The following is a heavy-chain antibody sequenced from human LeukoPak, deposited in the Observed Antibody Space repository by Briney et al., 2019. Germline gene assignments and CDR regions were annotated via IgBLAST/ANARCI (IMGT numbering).Heavy chain of an antibody. CDR3: ARDFFGSYDY. CDR2: ISSSGSTI. Sequence: GGSPRLSCAASGFTFSSYWMNWVRQAPGKGLEWVSYISSSGSTIYYADSVKGRFTISRDNAKNSLYLQMNSLRAEDTAVYYCARDFFGSYDYWGQGTLVTVSS. J-gene: IGHJ4*02. V-gene: IGHV3-48*04. CDR1: GFTFSSYW. D-gene: IGHD3-10*01.